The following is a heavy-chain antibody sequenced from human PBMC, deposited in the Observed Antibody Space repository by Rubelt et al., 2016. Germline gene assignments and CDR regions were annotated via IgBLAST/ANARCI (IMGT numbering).Heavy chain of an antibody. V-gene: IGHV4-34*01. J-gene: IGHJ4*02. CDR2: ITHGGDT. Sequence: QVQLHQWGAGLLKPSEALSLTCAVYGESFSGFYWSWIRQSPEKGLEWIGEITHGGDTNYNPSFKSRVTISVETSKNQFTLKLRSVTAPDTSLYYWARGGHLGPSDFWGQGIRVTVSS. CDR3: ARGGHLGPSDF. CDR1: GESFSGFY.